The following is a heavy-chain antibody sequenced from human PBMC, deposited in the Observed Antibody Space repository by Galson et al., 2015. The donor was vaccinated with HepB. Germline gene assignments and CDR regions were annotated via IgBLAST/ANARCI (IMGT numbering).Heavy chain of an antibody. CDR2: ISSAGTTQ. Sequence: SLRLSCAASGFAFNTYTMQWVRQAPGKGLEWVATISSAGTTQYYADSVKGRFTSSRDNSKYLVYLQMNSLGAEDTAVYYCARDAMGRGSGSYSAFDYWGQGTLVTVSS. J-gene: IGHJ4*02. CDR3: ARDAMGRGSGSYSAFDY. CDR1: GFAFNTYT. D-gene: IGHD1-26*01. V-gene: IGHV3-30-3*01.